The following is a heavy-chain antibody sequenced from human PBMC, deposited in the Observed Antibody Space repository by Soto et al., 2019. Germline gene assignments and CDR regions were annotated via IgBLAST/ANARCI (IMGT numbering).Heavy chain of an antibody. CDR2: LSGSSEST. D-gene: IGHD6-19*01. Sequence: GGSLRLSCAASGFTFGSYAMAWVRQAPGRGLEWVSALSGSSESTYYADSVKGRFTISRDNSKNTLFLQMNSLRADDTAVYYCAKVTWSSGWYKGDDGFDIWGQGTMVTVSS. V-gene: IGHV3-23*01. CDR1: GFTFGSYA. CDR3: AKVTWSSGWYKGDDGFDI. J-gene: IGHJ3*02.